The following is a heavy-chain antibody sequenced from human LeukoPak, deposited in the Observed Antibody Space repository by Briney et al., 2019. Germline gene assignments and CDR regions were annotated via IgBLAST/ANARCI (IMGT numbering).Heavy chain of an antibody. D-gene: IGHD6-19*01. J-gene: IGHJ4*02. Sequence: GGSLRLSCAASGFTFSTFGMHWVRQAPGKGLEWVAFIRYDGTIDHYADSVKGRFTISRDNSKNTLYLQMNSLRVEDTAVYHCVKRILVADKFDSWGQGTLVTVSS. CDR1: GFTFSTFG. CDR3: VKRILVADKFDS. CDR2: IRYDGTID. V-gene: IGHV3-30*02.